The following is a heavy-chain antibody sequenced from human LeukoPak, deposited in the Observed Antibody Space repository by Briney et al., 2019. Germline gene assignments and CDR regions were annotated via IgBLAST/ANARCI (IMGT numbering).Heavy chain of an antibody. CDR3: AGGEPYVY. CDR2: IWYDGSNK. Sequence: GGSLRLSCAPSGFTFSRHGMHWVRQAPGKGLEWVAIIWYDGSNKYYADSVRGRFTISRDNSKNTLYLQMNSLRVEDTAMYYCAGGEPYVYWGQGTLVTVSS. J-gene: IGHJ4*02. CDR1: GFTFSRHG. D-gene: IGHD1-14*01. V-gene: IGHV3-33*08.